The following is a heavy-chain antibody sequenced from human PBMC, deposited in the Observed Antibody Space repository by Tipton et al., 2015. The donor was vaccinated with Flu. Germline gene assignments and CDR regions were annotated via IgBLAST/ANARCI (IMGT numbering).Heavy chain of an antibody. Sequence: TLSLTCAVFGGSFSGHYWVWIRQPPGKGLGWIGEIIHSGYTKYNPSLKSRVTMSIDTSKNQFSLNLNSVTAAHTAMYYCAKHFERGFDIWGQGTMVTVSS. D-gene: IGHD3-10*01. CDR2: IIHSGYT. CDR1: GGSFSGHY. V-gene: IGHV4-34*12. CDR3: AKHFERGFDI. J-gene: IGHJ3*02.